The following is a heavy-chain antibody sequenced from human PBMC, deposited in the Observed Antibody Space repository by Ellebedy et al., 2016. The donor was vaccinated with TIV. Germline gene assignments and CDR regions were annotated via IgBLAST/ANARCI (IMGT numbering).Heavy chain of an antibody. D-gene: IGHD3-22*01. J-gene: IGHJ4*02. Sequence: GESLMISCAASGFTFSSYSMNWVRQAPGKGLEWLSYISNSDTIYYADSVRGRFTISRDKAKKSVYLQMDSLRVEDTAIYYCARDAMIWIFDSWGQGTLVTVSS. CDR2: ISNSDTI. V-gene: IGHV3-48*01. CDR3: ARDAMIWIFDS. CDR1: GFTFSSYS.